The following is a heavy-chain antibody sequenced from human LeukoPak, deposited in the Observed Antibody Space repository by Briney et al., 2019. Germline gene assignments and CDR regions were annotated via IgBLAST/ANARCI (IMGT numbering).Heavy chain of an antibody. CDR3: ARGGNIVVVPAATSSGWSGPFDY. D-gene: IGHD2-2*01. CDR2: IWYDGSNK. CDR1: GFTFSSYG. J-gene: IGHJ4*02. Sequence: GRSLRLSCAASGFTFSSYGMHWVRQAPGKGLEWVAVIWYDGSNKYYADSVKGRFTISRDNSKNTLYLQMNSLRAEGTAVYYCARGGNIVVVPAATSSGWSGPFDYWGQGTLVTVSS. V-gene: IGHV3-30*19.